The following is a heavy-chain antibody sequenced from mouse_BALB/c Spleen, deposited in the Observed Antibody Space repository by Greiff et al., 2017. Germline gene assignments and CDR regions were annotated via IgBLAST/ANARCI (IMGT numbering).Heavy chain of an antibody. J-gene: IGHJ4*01. V-gene: IGHV5-12-1*01. CDR1: GFAFSSYD. D-gene: IGHD2-14*01. Sequence: EVQRVESGGGLVKPGGSLKLSCAASGFAFSSYDMSWVRQTPEKRLEWVAYISSGGGSTYYPDTVKGRFTISRDNAKNTLYLQMSSLKSEDTAMYYCARQRVRWAMDYWGQGTSVTVSS. CDR2: ISSGGGST. CDR3: ARQRVRWAMDY.